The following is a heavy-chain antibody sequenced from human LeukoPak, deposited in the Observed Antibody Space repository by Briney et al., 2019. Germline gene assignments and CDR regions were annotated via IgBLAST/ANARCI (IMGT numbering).Heavy chain of an antibody. D-gene: IGHD2-21*01. Sequence: GGSLRLSCAASGFTFSSYSMNWVRQAPGKGLEWVSYISSSSSTIYYADSVKGRFTISRDNAKNSLYLQMNSLRAEDTAVYYCARKVDSYYMDVWGKGTTVTVSS. J-gene: IGHJ6*03. CDR1: GFTFSSYS. V-gene: IGHV3-48*01. CDR3: ARKVDSYYMDV. CDR2: ISSSSSTI.